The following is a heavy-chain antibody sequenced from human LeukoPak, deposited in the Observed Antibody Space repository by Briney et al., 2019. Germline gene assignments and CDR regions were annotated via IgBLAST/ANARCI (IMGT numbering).Heavy chain of an antibody. CDR3: ATQDCSSTSCYSFDY. J-gene: IGHJ4*02. CDR1: GGSISSSSYY. D-gene: IGHD2-2*01. Sequence: KPSGTLSLTCTVSGGSISSSSYYWGWIRQPPGKGLEWIGSIYYSGSTYYNPSLKSRVTISVDTSKNQFSLKLSSVTAADTAVYYCATQDCSSTSCYSFDYWGQGTLVTVSS. V-gene: IGHV4-39*01. CDR2: IYYSGST.